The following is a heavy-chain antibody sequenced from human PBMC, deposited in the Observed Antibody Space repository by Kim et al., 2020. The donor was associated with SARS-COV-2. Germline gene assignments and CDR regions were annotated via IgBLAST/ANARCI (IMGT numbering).Heavy chain of an antibody. V-gene: IGHV3-30*02. CDR3: AKLFSTGNYYYGMDV. D-gene: IGHD2-2*01. J-gene: IGHJ6*02. Sequence: SVKGRFTISRDNSKNTLYLQMNSLRAEDTAVYYCAKLFSTGNYYYGMDVWGQGTTVTVSS.